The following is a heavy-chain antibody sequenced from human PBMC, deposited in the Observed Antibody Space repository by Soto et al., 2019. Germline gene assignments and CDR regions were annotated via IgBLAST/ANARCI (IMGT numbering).Heavy chain of an antibody. CDR3: ASSIAAAGNPTLDYGMDV. D-gene: IGHD6-13*01. J-gene: IGHJ6*02. CDR1: GGSICSYY. CDR2: IYYSGST. Sequence: SETLSLTCTVSGGSICSYYWSWIRQPPGKGLEWIGYIYYSGSTNYNPSLKSRVTISVDTSKNQFSLKLSSVTAADTAVYYCASSIAAAGNPTLDYGMDVWGQGTTVTVSS. V-gene: IGHV4-59*01.